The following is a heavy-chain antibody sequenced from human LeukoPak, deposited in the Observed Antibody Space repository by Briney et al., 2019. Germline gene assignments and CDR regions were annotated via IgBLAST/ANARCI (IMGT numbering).Heavy chain of an antibody. V-gene: IGHV1-8*01. CDR2: MNPNSGNT. CDR1: GYTFTSYD. Sequence: ASVKVSCKASGYTFTSYDINWVRQATGQGLEWMGWMNPNSGNTDYAQKFQGRVTMTRNTSISTAYMELSSLRSEDTAVYYCARGPYCSSTSCYTGPLRPWGQGTLVTVSS. D-gene: IGHD2-2*02. CDR3: ARGPYCSSTSCYTGPLRP. J-gene: IGHJ5*02.